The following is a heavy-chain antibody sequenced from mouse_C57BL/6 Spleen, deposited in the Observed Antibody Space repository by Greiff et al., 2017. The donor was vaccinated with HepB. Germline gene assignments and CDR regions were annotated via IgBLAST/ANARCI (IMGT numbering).Heavy chain of an antibody. Sequence: EVKVVESGGGLVKPGGSLKLSCAASGFTFSSYAMSWVRQTPEKRLEWVATISDGGSYTYYPDNVKGRFTISRDNAKNNLYLQMSHLKSEDTAMYYCARDPLITTVVAHWYFDVWGTGTTVTVSS. D-gene: IGHD1-1*01. V-gene: IGHV5-4*01. J-gene: IGHJ1*03. CDR1: GFTFSSYA. CDR3: ARDPLITTVVAHWYFDV. CDR2: ISDGGSYT.